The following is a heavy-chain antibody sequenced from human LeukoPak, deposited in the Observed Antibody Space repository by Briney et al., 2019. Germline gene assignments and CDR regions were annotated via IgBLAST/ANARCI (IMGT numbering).Heavy chain of an antibody. CDR3: AKAWHIVVVTAVDYFDY. CDR2: ISYDGSNK. V-gene: IGHV3-30*18. Sequence: GGSLRLSCAPSGFTFSSYGMHWVRQAPGKGLEWVAVISYDGSNKYYADSVKGRFTISRDNSKNTLYLQMNSLRAEDTAVYYCAKAWHIVVVTAVDYFDYWGQGTLVTVSS. CDR1: GFTFSSYG. J-gene: IGHJ4*02. D-gene: IGHD2-21*02.